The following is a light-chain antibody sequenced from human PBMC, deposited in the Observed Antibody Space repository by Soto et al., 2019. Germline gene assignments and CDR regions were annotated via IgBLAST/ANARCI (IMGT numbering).Light chain of an antibody. CDR3: HQYDSYPRT. Sequence: IQMTQSPSTLSASLGDRVTMTCRASQSLDRDYLAWYQQKPGKAPNLLIYKASTLESGVPSRVSGGGSGTASTLTISSLQPDDFAAYYCHQYDSYPRTFGQGTKVDLK. CDR2: KAS. CDR1: QSLDRDY. V-gene: IGKV1-5*03. J-gene: IGKJ1*01.